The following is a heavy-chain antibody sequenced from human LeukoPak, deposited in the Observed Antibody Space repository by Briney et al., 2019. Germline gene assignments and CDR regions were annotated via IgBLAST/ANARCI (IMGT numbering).Heavy chain of an antibody. V-gene: IGHV3-30*02. CDR3: AKGIVVVPAAMSYDAFDI. Sequence: PGGSLRLSCAASGFTFSSYGMHWVRQAPGKGLEWVAFIRYDGSNKYYADSVKGRFTISRDNSKTTLYLQMNSLRAEDTAVYYCAKGIVVVPAAMSYDAFDIWGQGTMVTVSS. J-gene: IGHJ3*02. CDR1: GFTFSSYG. CDR2: IRYDGSNK. D-gene: IGHD2-2*01.